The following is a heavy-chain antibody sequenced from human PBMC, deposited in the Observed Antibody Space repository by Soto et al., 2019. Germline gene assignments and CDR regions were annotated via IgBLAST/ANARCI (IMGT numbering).Heavy chain of an antibody. CDR1: GYTLTELS. Sequence: ASVKVSCKVSGYTLTELSMHWVRQAPGKGLEWMGGFDPEDGETIYAQKFQGRVTMTEDTSTDTAYMELSSLRSEDTAVYYCATLSRNYDFWSGSPDYYYYMDVWGKGTTVTVS. CDR2: FDPEDGET. V-gene: IGHV1-24*01. CDR3: ATLSRNYDFWSGSPDYYYYMDV. J-gene: IGHJ6*03. D-gene: IGHD3-3*01.